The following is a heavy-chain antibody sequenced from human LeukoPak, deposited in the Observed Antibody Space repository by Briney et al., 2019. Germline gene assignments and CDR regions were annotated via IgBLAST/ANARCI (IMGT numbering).Heavy chain of an antibody. D-gene: IGHD3-3*01. V-gene: IGHV4-59*01. J-gene: IGHJ6*03. CDR3: ARDVWSGYLSNYYYYYMDV. Sequence: SETLSLTCTVSGGSISSYYWSWIRQPPGEGLEWIGYIYYSGSTNYNPSLKSRVTISVDTSKNQFSLKLSSVTAADTAVYYCARDVWSGYLSNYYYYYMDVWGKGTTVTVSS. CDR2: IYYSGST. CDR1: GGSISSYY.